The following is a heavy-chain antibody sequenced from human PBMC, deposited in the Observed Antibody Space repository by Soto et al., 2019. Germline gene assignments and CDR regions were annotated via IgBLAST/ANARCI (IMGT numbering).Heavy chain of an antibody. D-gene: IGHD5-12*01. CDR3: ARVDMARTTQALGVDV. V-gene: IGHV4-59*01. CDR1: DASISDYY. J-gene: IGHJ6*02. Sequence: VQLQESGPGLVKPSETLSLSCTVSDASISDYYWSWIRQPPGKGLEWIGYVYYTGSTSYNPSLKSRVTISLHTSEKQFPLRLTSVTAADTAVYYCARVDMARTTQALGVDVWGQGTTVTVSS. CDR2: VYYTGST.